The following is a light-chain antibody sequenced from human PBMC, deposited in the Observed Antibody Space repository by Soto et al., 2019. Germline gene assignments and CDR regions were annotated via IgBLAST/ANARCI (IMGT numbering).Light chain of an antibody. J-gene: IGLJ3*02. CDR2: EVS. CDR1: SSDVGGYNY. CDR3: SSSSSTRV. V-gene: IGLV2-14*01. Sequence: QSALTQPASVSGSPGQSITISCTGTSSDVGGYNYVSWYQQHPGKAPKLMIYEVSNRPSGVSNRFSGSKSGNTVSLTISGLQAEDEADYYCSSSSSTRVFGGGTKVTVL.